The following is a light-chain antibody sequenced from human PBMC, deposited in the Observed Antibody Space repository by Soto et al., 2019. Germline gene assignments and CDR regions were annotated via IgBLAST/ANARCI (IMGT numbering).Light chain of an antibody. CDR3: QQYASWPLT. V-gene: IGKV3-15*01. CDR1: QSVNSN. J-gene: IGKJ4*01. CDR2: GAS. Sequence: ETVMTQSPATLSVPPGERATLSCRASQSVNSNLAWYQQESGQPPRLLVFGASTRATGVPARFSGSGSGTEFTLTISGLQSEDFAVYFCQQYASWPLTLGGGTKVDIK.